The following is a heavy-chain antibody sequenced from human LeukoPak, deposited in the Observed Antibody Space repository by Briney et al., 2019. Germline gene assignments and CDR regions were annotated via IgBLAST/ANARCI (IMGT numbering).Heavy chain of an antibody. Sequence: GGSLRLSCAASGFTLSSHEINWVSQAPGKGLEWLSYISDVGRSDIYFADSVKGRFTLSRDNAKNSLYLQMNSLRAEDTAIYYCARETPNCGGDCFDYWGQGTLVTVSS. CDR2: ISDVGRSDI. V-gene: IGHV3-48*03. J-gene: IGHJ4*02. CDR3: ARETPNCGGDCFDY. D-gene: IGHD2-21*02. CDR1: GFTLSSHE.